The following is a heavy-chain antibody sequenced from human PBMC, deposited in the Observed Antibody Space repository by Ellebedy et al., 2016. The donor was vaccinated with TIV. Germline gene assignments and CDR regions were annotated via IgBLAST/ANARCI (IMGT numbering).Heavy chain of an antibody. J-gene: IGHJ5*02. CDR1: GYSFTSYW. D-gene: IGHD3-22*01. V-gene: IGHV5-10-1*01. Sequence: GESLKISCKGSGYSFTSYWISWVRQMPGKGLEYMGRIDPSDSYTYYSPSFQGHVTISAYKSISTAYLQWSSLKASDTAMYYCARLKTGTGLYDSSRYYPRWFDPWGQGTLVTVSS. CDR3: ARLKTGTGLYDSSRYYPRWFDP. CDR2: IDPSDSYT.